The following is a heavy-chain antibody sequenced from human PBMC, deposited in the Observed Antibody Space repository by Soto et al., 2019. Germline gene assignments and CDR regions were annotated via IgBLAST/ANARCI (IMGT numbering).Heavy chain of an antibody. CDR2: IYPGDSDT. Sequence: PGESLKISCKGSGYSFTSYWIVWVRQMPWKGLEWMGSIYPGDSDTRYSPSFQGRVTISADKSINTAYLQWDSLKASDTAMYFCARHKGYCSGVSCYGMDVWGQGATVTVYS. CDR1: GYSFTSYW. CDR3: ARHKGYCSGVSCYGMDV. D-gene: IGHD2-15*01. J-gene: IGHJ6*02. V-gene: IGHV5-51*01.